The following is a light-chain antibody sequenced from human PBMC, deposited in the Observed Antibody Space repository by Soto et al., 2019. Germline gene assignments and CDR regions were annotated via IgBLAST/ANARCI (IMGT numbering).Light chain of an antibody. CDR1: LTIGDS. CDR2: GAS. CDR3: QQSHSIPLT. V-gene: IGKV1-39*01. Sequence: DIQMTPSPSSLSASVGARVTLTCRASLTIGDSLSWFQQKAGKPPTLLIYGASALQSGVPSRFSGSGSGTDFTLTIRSLQPEDFATYYCQQSHSIPLTFGQGTKVDI. J-gene: IGKJ1*01.